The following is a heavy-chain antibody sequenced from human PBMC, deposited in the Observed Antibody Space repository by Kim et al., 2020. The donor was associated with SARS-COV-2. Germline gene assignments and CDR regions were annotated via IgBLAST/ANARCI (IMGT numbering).Heavy chain of an antibody. V-gene: IGHV3-21*01. CDR3: ASRYFDWLRDYYYYGMDV. CDR2: ISSSSSYI. CDR1: GFTFSSYS. J-gene: IGHJ6*02. Sequence: GGSLRLSCAASGFTFSSYSMNWVRQAPGKGLEWVSSISSSSSYIYYADSVKGRFTISRDNAKNSLYLQMNSLRAEDTAVYYCASRYFDWLRDYYYYGMDVWGQGTTVTVSS. D-gene: IGHD3-9*01.